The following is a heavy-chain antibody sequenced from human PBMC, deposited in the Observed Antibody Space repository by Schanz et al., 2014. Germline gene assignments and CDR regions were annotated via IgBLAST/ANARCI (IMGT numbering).Heavy chain of an antibody. D-gene: IGHD3-3*01. CDR3: VRDSFFAFDY. V-gene: IGHV3-11*06. CDR1: EFTFSTDA. Sequence: QVQLVESGGGLVKPGGSLRLSCAASEFTFSTDAMSWVRQAPGKGLEWVSYVSSSSSYTHYADSVKGRFTISRDNAKNSLYLQMNSLRAEDTAVYYCVRDSFFAFDYWGQGTLVTVSS. CDR2: VSSSSSYT. J-gene: IGHJ4*02.